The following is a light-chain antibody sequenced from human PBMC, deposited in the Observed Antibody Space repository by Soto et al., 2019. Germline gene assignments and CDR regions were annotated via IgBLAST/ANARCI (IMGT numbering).Light chain of an antibody. Sequence: DIQMTQSPSTRSASVGDSVTITCRASERMSGWLAWYQQKLGKAPKILIYGASTLQSGVPPRFGGSGSGTAFTLTISSLQPEDFATYFCQQVHDYPITFGGGTKVDIK. CDR3: QQVHDYPIT. CDR1: ERMSGW. V-gene: IGKV1-5*01. J-gene: IGKJ4*01. CDR2: GAS.